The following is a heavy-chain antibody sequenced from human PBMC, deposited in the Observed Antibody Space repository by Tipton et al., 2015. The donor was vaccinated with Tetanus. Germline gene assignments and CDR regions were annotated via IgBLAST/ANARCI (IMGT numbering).Heavy chain of an antibody. J-gene: IGHJ4*02. CDR2: INAGNGNT. CDR1: GYTFTSYA. D-gene: IGHD3-22*01. Sequence: QVQLVQSGAEVKKPGASVKVSCKASGYTFTSYAMHWVRQATGQRLEWMGWINAGNGNTKYSQKFQGRVTITRDTSASTAYMELSSLRSEDTAVYYCARAIPYYYDSSGYPPFDYWGQGTLVTVSS. CDR3: ARAIPYYYDSSGYPPFDY. V-gene: IGHV1-3*01.